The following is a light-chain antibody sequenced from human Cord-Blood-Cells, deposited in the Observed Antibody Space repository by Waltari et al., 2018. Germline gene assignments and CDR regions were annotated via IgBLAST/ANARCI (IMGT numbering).Light chain of an antibody. CDR3: SSYAGSNKWG. Sequence: QSALTQPHSASGSPGQSVTISCTGTSSDVGGYNHVSGYQHHPGKAPKRMIYEVSKRPPGVTDRFSGSKSGNTASLTVSGLQAEDEAEYDCSSYAGSNKWGFGGGTKLTVL. CDR2: EVS. V-gene: IGLV2-8*01. J-gene: IGLJ3*02. CDR1: SSDVGGYNH.